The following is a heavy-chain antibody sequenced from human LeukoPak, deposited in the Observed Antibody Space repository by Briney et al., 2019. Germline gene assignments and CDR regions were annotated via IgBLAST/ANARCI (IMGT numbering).Heavy chain of an antibody. D-gene: IGHD3-22*01. V-gene: IGHV4-59*01. Sequence: KPSETLSLTCTVSGGSISSYYWSWIRQPPGKGLEWIGYIYYSGSTNYNPSLKSRVTISVDTSKNQFALKLSSVTAADTAVYYCARDVKFYYDSSGYYRGFDYWGQGTLVTVSS. J-gene: IGHJ4*02. CDR3: ARDVKFYYDSSGYYRGFDY. CDR1: GGSISSYY. CDR2: IYYSGST.